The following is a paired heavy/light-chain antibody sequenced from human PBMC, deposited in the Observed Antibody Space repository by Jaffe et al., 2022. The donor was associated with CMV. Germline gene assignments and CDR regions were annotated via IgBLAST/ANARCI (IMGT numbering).Heavy chain of an antibody. Sequence: EVQLVETGGGLIQPGGSLRLSCAASGFSVSDNYMAWVRQAPGKGLEWVSNIYTSGSDTYYADSVKGRFIVSGDNSKNTLYLQMSDLRTEDTAVYYCARGRGRTSSFDWWGQGTLVTVSS. J-gene: IGHJ4*02. CDR1: GFSVSDNY. CDR3: ARGRGRTSSFDW. D-gene: IGHD2-2*01. V-gene: IGHV3-53*02. CDR2: IYTSGSDT.
Light chain of an antibody. CDR1: QSVSSY. CDR3: QQRSKWPLT. V-gene: IGKV3-11*01. Sequence: EIVLTQSPATLSLSPGEGATLSCRASQSVSSYLAWYQQKPGQAPRLLIYDASNRATGIPARFSGSGSGTDFTLTISSLDPEDFALYYCQQRSKWPLTFGQGTRLEIK. CDR2: DAS. J-gene: IGKJ5*01.